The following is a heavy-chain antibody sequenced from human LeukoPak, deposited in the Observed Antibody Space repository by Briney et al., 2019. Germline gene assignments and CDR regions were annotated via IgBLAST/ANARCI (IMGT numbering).Heavy chain of an antibody. J-gene: IGHJ4*02. D-gene: IGHD5-18*01. CDR3: AKALSGYIYGPDV. CDR1: GFTFSSYA. Sequence: PGGSLRLSCAASGFTFSSYAMSWVRQAPGKGLEWVSAISGSGSTTYYADSVRGRFSISRDNSRNLLFLQMNSLRAEDTALYYCAKALSGYIYGPDVWSQGTLVTVSS. CDR2: ISGSGSTT. V-gene: IGHV3-23*01.